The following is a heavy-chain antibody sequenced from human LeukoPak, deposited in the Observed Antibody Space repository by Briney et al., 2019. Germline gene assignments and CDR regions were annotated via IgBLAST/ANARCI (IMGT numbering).Heavy chain of an antibody. CDR2: INPNSGGT. V-gene: IGHV1-2*02. Sequence: GASVKVSCKASGYTFTGYYMHWVRQAPGQGLEWMGWINPNSGGTNYAQKFQGRVTMTRDTSISTAYMELRSLRSDDTAVYYCARTSSSWYDNWFDPWGQGTLVTVSS. CDR1: GYTFTGYY. D-gene: IGHD6-13*01. J-gene: IGHJ5*02. CDR3: ARTSSSWYDNWFDP.